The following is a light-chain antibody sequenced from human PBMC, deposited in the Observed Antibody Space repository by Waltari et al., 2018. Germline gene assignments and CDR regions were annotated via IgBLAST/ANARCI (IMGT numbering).Light chain of an antibody. CDR2: AAS. CDR3: QQSYSTPMYT. J-gene: IGKJ2*01. V-gene: IGKV1-39*01. Sequence: DIQMTQSPSSLSASVGDRVTITCRGSQSISSYLNWYPQKPGTAPKLLIYAASSLQSVVPSRFSGSGSGTDFTLTISSLQPEDFATYYCQQSYSTPMYTFGQGTKLEIK. CDR1: QSISSY.